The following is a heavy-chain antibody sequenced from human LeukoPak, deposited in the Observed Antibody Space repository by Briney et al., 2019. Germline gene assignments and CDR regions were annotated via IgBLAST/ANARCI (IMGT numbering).Heavy chain of an antibody. CDR1: GYTFTSYG. Sequence: EASVKVSCKASGYTFTSYGISWVRQAPGQGLEWMGWISAYNGNTNYAQKLQGRVTMTTDTSTSTAYMELRSLRSDDTAVYYCARTRSGIVGAIGAFDIWGQGTMVTVSS. V-gene: IGHV1-18*01. D-gene: IGHD1-26*01. CDR3: ARTRSGIVGAIGAFDI. J-gene: IGHJ3*02. CDR2: ISAYNGNT.